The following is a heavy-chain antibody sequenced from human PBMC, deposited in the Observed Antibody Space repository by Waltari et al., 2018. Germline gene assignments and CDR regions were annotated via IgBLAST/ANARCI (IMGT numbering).Heavy chain of an antibody. CDR1: GFTFNIYG. CDR2: IYDGGT. J-gene: IGHJ4*02. V-gene: IGHV3-23*03. CDR3: AKSGSFWGYFDY. D-gene: IGHD1-26*01. Sequence: EVQLLESGGGLVRPGGSLRLSCVASGFTFNIYGMSWVRQAPGKGLEWVSVIYDGGTYYADSVKGRFTISRDNSKNTLYLQMNSLRAEDTAVYYCAKSGSFWGYFDYWGQGTLVTVSS.